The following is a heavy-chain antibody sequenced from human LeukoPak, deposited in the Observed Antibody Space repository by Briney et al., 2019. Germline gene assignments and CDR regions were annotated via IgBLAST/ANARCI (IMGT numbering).Heavy chain of an antibody. V-gene: IGHV3-30*02. CDR2: IRYDGSNK. J-gene: IGHJ3*02. CDR3: ARSGTSRLVVPAADAFDI. CDR1: GFTFSSYA. D-gene: IGHD2-2*01. Sequence: GGSLRLSCAASGFTFSSYAMHWVRQAPGKGLEWVAFIRYDGSNKYYADSVKGRFTISRDNAKNSLYLQMNSLRAEDTALYHCARSGTSRLVVPAADAFDIWGQGTMVTVSS.